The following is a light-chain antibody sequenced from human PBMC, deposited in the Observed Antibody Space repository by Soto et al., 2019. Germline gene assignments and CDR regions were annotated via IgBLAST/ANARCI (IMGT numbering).Light chain of an antibody. CDR3: QKYKSAPYT. V-gene: IGKV1-27*01. CDR1: QGITSY. J-gene: IGKJ3*01. CDR2: AAS. Sequence: IQLTQSPSSLSASVGDSVTITCRASQGITSYLAWYQQKPGKAPNLLIYAASTLQSGVPSRFSGSGSGTDFTLTISSLQPEDVATYYCQKYKSAPYTFGPGTKVDIK.